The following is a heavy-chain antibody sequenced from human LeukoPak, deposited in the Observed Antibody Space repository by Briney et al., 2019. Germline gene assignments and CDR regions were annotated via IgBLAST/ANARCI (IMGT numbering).Heavy chain of an antibody. CDR1: GFTFSGYI. Sequence: PGEPLRLSCAASGFTFSGYIMNWVRQAPGKGLEWVSFIGSSGNTIYYADSVKGRFTVSRDNAKNSLYLQMNSLRAGDTAVYYCARDQWLDYWGQGTLVTVSS. CDR3: ARDQWLDY. V-gene: IGHV3-48*01. J-gene: IGHJ4*02. D-gene: IGHD6-19*01. CDR2: IGSSGNTI.